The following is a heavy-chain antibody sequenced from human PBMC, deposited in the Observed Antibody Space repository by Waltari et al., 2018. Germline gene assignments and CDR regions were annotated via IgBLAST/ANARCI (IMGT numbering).Heavy chain of an antibody. Sequence: QVQLQESGPGLVKPSETLSLTCTVSGGSISSYYWSWIRQPAGKGLEWIGRIYASGSTNYSPSLKSRVSMSVDTSKKQFSLKLSSVTAADTAVYYCARFPSSGWYFDYWGQGTLVTVSS. V-gene: IGHV4-4*07. CDR3: ARFPSSGWYFDY. CDR1: GGSISSYY. CDR2: IYASGST. D-gene: IGHD6-19*01. J-gene: IGHJ4*02.